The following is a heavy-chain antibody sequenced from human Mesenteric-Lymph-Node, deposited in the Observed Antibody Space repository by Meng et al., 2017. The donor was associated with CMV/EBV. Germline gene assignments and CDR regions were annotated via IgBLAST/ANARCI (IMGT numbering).Heavy chain of an antibody. CDR3: ARGSSYYQAY. D-gene: IGHD3-10*01. V-gene: IGHV4-31*03. Sequence: LTCTVSGDSINTGGYFWSWIRQHPGKGLEWMGYMYDSGSIYSNPSLKSRITLSIDTSKRQFALKLRSVTAADTAVYYCARGSSYYQAYWGQGTLVTV. CDR1: GDSINTGGYF. CDR2: MYDSGSI. J-gene: IGHJ4*02.